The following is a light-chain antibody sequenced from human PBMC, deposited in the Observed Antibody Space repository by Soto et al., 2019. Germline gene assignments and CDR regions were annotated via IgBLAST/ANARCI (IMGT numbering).Light chain of an antibody. CDR1: QSVSNY. J-gene: IGKJ2*01. CDR2: DAS. V-gene: IGKV3-11*01. CDR3: QQGDYWPPLYT. Sequence: EVVLTQSPATLSLSPGERATLSCRASQSVSNYLAWYQQKPGQAPRLLIYDASNRATGIPARFSGSGSGTDFTLTISSLEPEDFAVYYCQQGDYWPPLYTFGQGTKLEIK.